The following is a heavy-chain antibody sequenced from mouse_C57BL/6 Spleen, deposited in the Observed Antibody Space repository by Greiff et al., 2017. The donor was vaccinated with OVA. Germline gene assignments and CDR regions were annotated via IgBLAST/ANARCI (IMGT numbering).Heavy chain of an antibody. D-gene: IGHD2-1*01. V-gene: IGHV1-82*01. CDR3: ARAYGNLVGYFDY. CDR2: IYPGDGDT. Sequence: VQLQQSGPELVKPGASVKISCKASGYAFSSSWMNWVKQRPGKGLEWIGRIYPGDGDTNYNGKFKGKATLTADKSSSTAYMQLSSLTSEDSAVYFCARAYGNLVGYFDYWGQGTTLTVSS. J-gene: IGHJ2*01. CDR1: GYAFSSSW.